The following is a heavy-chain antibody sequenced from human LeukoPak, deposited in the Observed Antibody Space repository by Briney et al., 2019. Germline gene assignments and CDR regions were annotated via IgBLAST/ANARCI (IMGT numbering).Heavy chain of an antibody. CDR3: ARGVYIAAAQYGY. Sequence: PSETLSLTCTVSGGSISSYYWSWIRQPPGKGREWIGYIYYIGTTNYNPSLKSRVTISVDTSKNQFSLKLSSVTAADTAVYYCARGVYIAAAQYGYWGQGTLVTVSS. CDR2: IYYIGTT. V-gene: IGHV4-59*01. J-gene: IGHJ4*02. CDR1: GGSISSYY. D-gene: IGHD6-13*01.